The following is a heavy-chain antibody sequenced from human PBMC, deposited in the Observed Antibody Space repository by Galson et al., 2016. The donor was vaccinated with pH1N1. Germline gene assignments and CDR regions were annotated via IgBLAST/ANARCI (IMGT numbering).Heavy chain of an antibody. CDR2: SNTGNGNT. D-gene: IGHD3-10*01. J-gene: IGHJ3*02. Sequence: SVKVSCKASGYMFASYGISWVRQAPGQRLEWMGWSNTGNGNTRYSQNLQDRITLSRDTSANTAYMELSSLRSEDTAMYYCARRTGRTSDIWGQGTMVIVSS. CDR1: GYMFASYG. CDR3: ARRTGRTSDI. V-gene: IGHV1-3*04.